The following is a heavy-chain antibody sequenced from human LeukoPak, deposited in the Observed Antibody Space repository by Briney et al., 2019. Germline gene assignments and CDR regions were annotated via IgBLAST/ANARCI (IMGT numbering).Heavy chain of an antibody. J-gene: IGHJ4*02. CDR3: ARGSYWNY. D-gene: IGHD3-10*01. V-gene: IGHV1-18*01. CDR1: GYTFTSYG. CDR2: ISTYNNNT. Sequence: GASVKVSCKASGYTFTSYGISWVRQAPGQGLEWMGWISTYNNNTNYPQKVQGRVTMTTDTSTNTAYMELRSLRSDDTAIYYCARGSYWNYWGQGTLVTVSS.